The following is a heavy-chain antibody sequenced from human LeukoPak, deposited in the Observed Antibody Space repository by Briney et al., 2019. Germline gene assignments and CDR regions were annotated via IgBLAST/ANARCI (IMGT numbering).Heavy chain of an antibody. CDR3: AKDAHDSSGYYRLVV. CDR2: ISGSGGST. J-gene: IGHJ4*02. Sequence: GGSLRLSCAASGFTFSSYAMSWVRQAPGKGLEWVSAISGSGGSTYCADSVKGRFTISRDNSKNTLYLQMNSLRAEDTAVYYCAKDAHDSSGYYRLVVWGQGTLVTVSS. CDR1: GFTFSSYA. D-gene: IGHD3-22*01. V-gene: IGHV3-23*01.